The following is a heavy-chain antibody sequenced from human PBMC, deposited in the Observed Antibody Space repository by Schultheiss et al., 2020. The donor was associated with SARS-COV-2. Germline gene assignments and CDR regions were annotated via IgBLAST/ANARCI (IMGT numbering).Heavy chain of an antibody. CDR1: GGSISSHY. J-gene: IGHJ6*02. D-gene: IGHD3-10*01. Sequence: SQTLSLTCTVSGGSISSHYWSWIRQPPGKGLAWIGYIYYSGSTNYNPSLKSRVTISVDTSKNQFSLKLSSVTAADTAVYYCARLSYGRLPNYYYSGMDVWGQGTTVTVSS. CDR2: IYYSGST. V-gene: IGHV4-59*11. CDR3: ARLSYGRLPNYYYSGMDV.